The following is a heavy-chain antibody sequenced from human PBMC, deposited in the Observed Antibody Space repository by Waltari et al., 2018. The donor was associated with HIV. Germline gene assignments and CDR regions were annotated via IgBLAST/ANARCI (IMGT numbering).Heavy chain of an antibody. CDR2: QKQEGGER. V-gene: IGHV3-7*01. J-gene: IGHJ6*02. CDR3: ARITIFGVVNDYGRDG. D-gene: IGHD3-3*01. Sequence: EVQLVESGGGLVQPGGSLRLSCAASGFTFSSYWMSWVRQAPGEGVGGVAKQKQEGGERYGWSVVKGQFTISGNNAKNSLYLQMNSLGSGDAAVYYCARITIFGVVNDYGRDGWGQGTTVTVSS. CDR1: GFTFSSYW.